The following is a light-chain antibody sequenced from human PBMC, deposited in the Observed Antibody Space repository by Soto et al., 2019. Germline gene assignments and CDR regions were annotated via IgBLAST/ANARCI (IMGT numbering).Light chain of an antibody. CDR3: AACEDLLSGDV. CDR2: RNN. V-gene: IGLV1-47*01. Sequence: QSVLTQPPSASGTPGQRVTISCSGSSSNIGSNYVYWYQQLPGTAPKLLIYRNNPRPSGVPDRFSGSKSGTSASLAISGLRSDDEADYYCAACEDLLSGDVFVTGTKLTVL. J-gene: IGLJ1*01. CDR1: SSNIGSNY.